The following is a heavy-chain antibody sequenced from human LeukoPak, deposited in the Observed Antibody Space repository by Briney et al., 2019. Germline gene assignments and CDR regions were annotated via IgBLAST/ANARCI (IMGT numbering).Heavy chain of an antibody. D-gene: IGHD4-11*01. CDR1: GFTFRDHC. CDR2: ICATI. Sequence: GGSLRLSCEASGFTFRDHCMNWVRQAPGKGLEWVSYICATISYADSVRGRFTISRDNAKNSLYLEMNSLRDEDTAVYYCVRDFDYNFDYRGQGALVTVSS. CDR3: VRDFDYNFDY. V-gene: IGHV3-69-1*02. J-gene: IGHJ4*02.